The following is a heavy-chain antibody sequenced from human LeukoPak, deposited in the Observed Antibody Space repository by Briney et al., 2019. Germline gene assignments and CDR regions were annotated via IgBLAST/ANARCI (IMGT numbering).Heavy chain of an antibody. CDR2: IKQDGSEK. D-gene: IGHD3-10*01. CDR1: GFTFSSYW. J-gene: IGHJ4*02. Sequence: GGSLRLSCAASGFTFSSYWMSWVRQAPGKELEWVANIKQDGSEKYYVDSVKGRFTISRDNAKNSLYLQMNSLRAEDTAVYYCARENYGSGSCLDYWGQGTLVTVSS. V-gene: IGHV3-7*01. CDR3: ARENYGSGSCLDY.